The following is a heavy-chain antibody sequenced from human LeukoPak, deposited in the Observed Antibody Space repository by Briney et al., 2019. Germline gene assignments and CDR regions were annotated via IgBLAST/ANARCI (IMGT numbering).Heavy chain of an antibody. V-gene: IGHV3-7*01. J-gene: IGHJ4*02. D-gene: IGHD6-19*01. CDR1: GFTFSSYG. CDR2: IKQDGSEK. CDR3: ARGGIAVAGLYDY. Sequence: GGSLRLSCAASGFTFSSYGMHWVRQAPGKGLEWVANIKQDGSEKYYVDSVKGRFPISRDNAKNSLYLQMNSLRAEDTAVYYCARGGIAVAGLYDYWGQGTLVTVSS.